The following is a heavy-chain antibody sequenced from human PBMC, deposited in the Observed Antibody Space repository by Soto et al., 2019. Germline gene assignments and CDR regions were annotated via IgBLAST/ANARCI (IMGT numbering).Heavy chain of an antibody. CDR1: GFTFSRSW. J-gene: IGHJ4*02. V-gene: IGHV3-74*01. D-gene: IGHD6-19*01. CDR3: ARVAVASRGIDY. CDR2: IIGDGSGA. Sequence: EVQLVESGGGLVQSGGSLRLSCVASGFTFSRSWMHWVRQAPGKGLVWLSRIIGDGSGADYADSVKGRFTISRDNAKNTVYLQMNSLRDEDTAVYYCARVAVASRGIDYWGQGTLVTVSS.